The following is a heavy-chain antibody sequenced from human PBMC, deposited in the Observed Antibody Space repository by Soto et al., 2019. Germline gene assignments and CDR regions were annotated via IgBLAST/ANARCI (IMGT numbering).Heavy chain of an antibody. CDR2: ISGSGGST. J-gene: IGHJ6*03. D-gene: IGHD5-18*01. V-gene: IGHV3-23*01. CDR3: ARDPTAMVAFYYYYMDV. Sequence: GGSLRLSCAASGFTFSSYAMSWVRQAPGKGLEWVSAISGSGGSTYYADTVKGRFTISRDNSKNTLFLQMNSLRAEDTAVYYCARDPTAMVAFYYYYMDVWGKGTTVTVSS. CDR1: GFTFSSYA.